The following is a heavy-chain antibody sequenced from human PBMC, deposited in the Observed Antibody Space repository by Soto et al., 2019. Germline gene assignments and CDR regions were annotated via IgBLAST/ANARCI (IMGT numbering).Heavy chain of an antibody. CDR1: GACIGPNNW. CDR3: AVQGSGDFDY. D-gene: IGHD5-12*01. CDR2: VYPSGTT. V-gene: IGHV4-4*02. J-gene: IGHJ4*02. Sequence: PSETPSFTCAVGGACIGPNNWRSWVRQPPGKGLEWIAEVYPSGTTNCNPSLKSRVTISIDKSKKQFSLTLTSMTPADTALYDCAVQGSGDFDYWNQGTMVTVSS.